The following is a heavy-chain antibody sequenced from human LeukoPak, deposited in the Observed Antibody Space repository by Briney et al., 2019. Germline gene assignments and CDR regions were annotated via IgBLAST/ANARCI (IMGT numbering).Heavy chain of an antibody. D-gene: IGHD4-17*01. Sequence: GGSLRLSCAASGSTFSDYYTSWIRQAPGKGLEWVSYISSSGSTIYYADSVKGRFTISRDDAKNSLYLQMNSLRAEDTAVYYCARAIAVTTFDYWGQGTLVTVSS. CDR2: ISSSGSTI. CDR3: ARAIAVTTFDY. J-gene: IGHJ4*02. CDR1: GSTFSDYY. V-gene: IGHV3-11*01.